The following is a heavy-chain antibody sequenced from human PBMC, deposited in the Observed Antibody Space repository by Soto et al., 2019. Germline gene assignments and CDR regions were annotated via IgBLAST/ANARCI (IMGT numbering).Heavy chain of an antibody. D-gene: IGHD2-8*01. Sequence: EVQLAESGGGLAKPGGSLRLSCAASGFIFSKAWMSWVRQAPGKGLEWVGRIKSKTDGGTADYAAPVKGRFTISRDDSKNMVSLQINSLKTEDTAVYYCTTDTKWSNGVCYPYYYGMDVWGQGTTVTVSS. CDR2: IKSKTDGGTA. V-gene: IGHV3-15*01. CDR3: TTDTKWSNGVCYPYYYGMDV. CDR1: GFIFSKAW. J-gene: IGHJ6*02.